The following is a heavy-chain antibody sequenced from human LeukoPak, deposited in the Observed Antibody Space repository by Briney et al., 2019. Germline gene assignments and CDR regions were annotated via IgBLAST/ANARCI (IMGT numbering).Heavy chain of an antibody. CDR1: GFTFSSYA. CDR3: ARDLRDIVVVVAATLDY. V-gene: IGHV3-23*01. J-gene: IGHJ4*02. D-gene: IGHD2-15*01. CDR2: ISGSGGST. Sequence: PGGSLRLSCAASGFTFSSYAMSWVRQAPGKGLEWVSAISGSGGSTYYADSVKGRFTISRDNSKNTLYLQMNSLRAEDTAVYYCARDLRDIVVVVAATLDYRGQGTLVTVSS.